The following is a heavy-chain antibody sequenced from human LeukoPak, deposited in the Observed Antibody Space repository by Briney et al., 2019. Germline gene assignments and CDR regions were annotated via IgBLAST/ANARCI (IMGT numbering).Heavy chain of an antibody. Sequence: GESLKISCKGSGYSFTNYWIGWVRQMPGKGLEWMGIIYPGDSDTRYSPSFQGHVTISADKSISTAYLQWSSLKASDTAMYYCARESYCSGGSCYMNYWGQGTLVTVSS. CDR3: ARESYCSGGSCYMNY. CDR2: IYPGDSDT. D-gene: IGHD2-15*01. CDR1: GYSFTNYW. J-gene: IGHJ4*02. V-gene: IGHV5-51*01.